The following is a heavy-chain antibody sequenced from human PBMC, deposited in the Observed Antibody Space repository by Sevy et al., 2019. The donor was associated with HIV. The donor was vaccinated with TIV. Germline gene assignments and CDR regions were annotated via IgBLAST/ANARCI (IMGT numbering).Heavy chain of an antibody. CDR2: ISYDGRNNK. J-gene: IGHJ4*02. CDR1: GFTFSDYR. CDR3: ARDRGEILSSAFDY. V-gene: IGHV3-30*04. Sequence: GGSLRLSCEASGFTFSDYRMHWVRQAPGKGLEWVAVISYDGRNNKYNADSVKGRFTISRDNSKNTVYLQMNSLRAEDTAIYYCARDRGEILSSAFDYWGQGTLVTVSS. D-gene: IGHD3-16*01.